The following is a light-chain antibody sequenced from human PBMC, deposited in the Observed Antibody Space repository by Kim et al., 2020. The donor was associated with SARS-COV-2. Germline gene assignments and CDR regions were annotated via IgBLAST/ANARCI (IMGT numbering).Light chain of an antibody. Sequence: SSELTQDPAVSVALGQTVRITCQGDSLRSYYASWYQQKPGQAPVLVIYGKNNRPSGIPDRFSGSSSGNTASLTITGAQAEDEADYYCNSRVSSGNPVVLG. CDR1: SLRSYY. V-gene: IGLV3-19*01. CDR2: GKN. CDR3: NSRVSSGNPVV. J-gene: IGLJ2*01.